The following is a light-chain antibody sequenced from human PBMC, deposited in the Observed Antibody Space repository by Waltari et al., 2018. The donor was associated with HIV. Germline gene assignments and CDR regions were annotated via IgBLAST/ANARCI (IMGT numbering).Light chain of an antibody. J-gene: IGLJ1*01. Sequence: QSALTQPASVSGSPGQSITISCSGTSRDIGTYNLVSWYQHHPGQAPKLLIYEVSTRHSGVSYRFSGSKSGNTASLTISGLQPEDDADYHCCSYAGTRHYVFGSGTKVTVL. CDR3: CSYAGTRHYV. CDR2: EVS. V-gene: IGLV2-23*02. CDR1: SRDIGTYNL.